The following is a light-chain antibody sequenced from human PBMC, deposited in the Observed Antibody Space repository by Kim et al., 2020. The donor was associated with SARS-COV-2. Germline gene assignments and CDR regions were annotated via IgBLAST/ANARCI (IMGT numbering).Light chain of an antibody. J-gene: IGLJ3*02. Sequence: GQRVTISCSGSTSNIGSNTVNGYQQLTGTAPKLLIYSNNLRPSGVPDRFSGSKSGTSASLAISGLQSEDEADYYCATRDDSLNGPVFGGGTQLTVL. CDR2: SNN. CDR3: ATRDDSLNGPV. CDR1: TSNIGSNT. V-gene: IGLV1-44*01.